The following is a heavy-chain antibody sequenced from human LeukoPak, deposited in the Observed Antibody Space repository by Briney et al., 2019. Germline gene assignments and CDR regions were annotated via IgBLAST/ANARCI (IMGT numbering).Heavy chain of an antibody. CDR1: GGTFSSYA. V-gene: IGHV1-69*01. D-gene: IGHD4-17*01. Sequence: SVKVSCKASGGTFSSYAIGWVRQAPGQGLEWMGGIIPIFGTANYAQKFQGRVTITADESTSTAYMELSSLRSEDTAVYYCARAPFDYGDYYNYFDYWGQGTLVTVSS. CDR3: ARAPFDYGDYYNYFDY. CDR2: IIPIFGTA. J-gene: IGHJ4*02.